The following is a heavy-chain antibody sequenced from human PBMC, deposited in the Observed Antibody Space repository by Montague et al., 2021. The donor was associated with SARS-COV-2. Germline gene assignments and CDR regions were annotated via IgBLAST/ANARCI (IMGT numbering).Heavy chain of an antibody. J-gene: IGHJ4*02. Sequence: SETLSLTCAVYGGSFSGYYWNWIRQPQGKGLEWIGEINHSGSTNYNPSLKSRVTMSVDTSTNQFSLKLSSVTAADTAVYYCARGARPGYGSRLGSFDSWGQGTLVTVSS. D-gene: IGHD3-10*01. CDR1: GGSFSGYY. CDR3: ARGARPGYGSRLGSFDS. CDR2: INHSGST. V-gene: IGHV4-34*01.